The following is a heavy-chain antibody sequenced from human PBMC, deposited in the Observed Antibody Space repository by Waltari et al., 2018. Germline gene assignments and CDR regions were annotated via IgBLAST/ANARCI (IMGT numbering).Heavy chain of an antibody. Sequence: QVQLQESGPGLVKPSQTLSLTCTVSGESIRSSNFYWSWVRQPAGRGLEWIGSISDTGDTNFNPSLHSRVSMSVDTSKNQFALKLSSLAPADTAVYYCTRGGGYGGFPLWGQGALVTVPS. CDR2: ISDTGDT. CDR3: TRGGGYGGFPL. V-gene: IGHV4-61*01. CDR1: GESIRSSNFY. J-gene: IGHJ4*02. D-gene: IGHD2-15*01.